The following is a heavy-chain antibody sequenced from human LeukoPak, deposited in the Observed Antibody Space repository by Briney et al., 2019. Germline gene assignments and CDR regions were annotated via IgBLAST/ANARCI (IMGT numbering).Heavy chain of an antibody. J-gene: IGHJ5*02. D-gene: IGHD6-13*01. Sequence: SETLSLTCAVYGGSFSGYYWSWIRQPPGKGLEWIGSIYYSGSTYYNPSLKSRVTISVDTSKNQFSLKLSSVTAADTAVYYCARVQQLVGWFDPWGQGTLVTVSS. CDR3: ARVQQLVGWFDP. CDR1: GGSFSGYY. CDR2: IYYSGST. V-gene: IGHV4-34*01.